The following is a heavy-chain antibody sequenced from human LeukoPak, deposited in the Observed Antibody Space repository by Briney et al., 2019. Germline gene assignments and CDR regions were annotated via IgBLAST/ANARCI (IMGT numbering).Heavy chain of an antibody. Sequence: ASVKVSCKASGYTFTGYYMRWVRQAPGQGLEWMGRINPNSGCTNYAQTFQGRVTMTRDTSISTGYMELSRLRSEDTAVYSCARGLTSPQRGAMVTPLIEHWGQGTLVTVSS. CDR1: GYTFTGYY. CDR2: INPNSGCT. D-gene: IGHD5-18*01. J-gene: IGHJ1*01. CDR3: ARGLTSPQRGAMVTPLIEH. V-gene: IGHV1-2*06.